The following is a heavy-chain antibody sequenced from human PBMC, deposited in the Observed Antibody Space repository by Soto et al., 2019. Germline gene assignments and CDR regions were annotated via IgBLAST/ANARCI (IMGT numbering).Heavy chain of an antibody. V-gene: IGHV4-39*01. J-gene: IGHJ4*02. Sequence: QLQLQESGPGLVKPSETLSLTCTVSGGSISSSSYYWGWIRQPPGKGLEWIGSIYYSGSTYYNPSLKSRVTISVDTSKNQFSLKLSSVTAADTAVYYCARHLVTRGYDSSGYPAEWGQGTLVTVSS. CDR2: IYYSGST. CDR3: ARHLVTRGYDSSGYPAE. D-gene: IGHD3-22*01. CDR1: GGSISSSSYY.